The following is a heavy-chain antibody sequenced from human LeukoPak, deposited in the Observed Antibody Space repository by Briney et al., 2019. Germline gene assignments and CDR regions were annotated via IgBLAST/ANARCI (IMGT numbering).Heavy chain of an antibody. V-gene: IGHV1-69*13. CDR3: TRGLGSFDY. CDR2: IIPIFGTA. Sequence: GASVKVSCKASGGSFSSYAISWLRQAPGQGLEWMGGIIPIFGTANYAQKFQGRVTITADESTSTAYTERSSLTSEDTAVYYCTRGLGSFDYWGQGTLVTVSS. D-gene: IGHD7-27*01. J-gene: IGHJ4*02. CDR1: GGSFSSYA.